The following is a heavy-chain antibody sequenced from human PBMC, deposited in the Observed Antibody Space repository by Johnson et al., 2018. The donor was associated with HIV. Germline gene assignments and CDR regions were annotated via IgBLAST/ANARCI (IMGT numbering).Heavy chain of an antibody. J-gene: IGHJ3*02. CDR2: IGTAGDT. CDR1: GFTFSGYD. D-gene: IGHD5-18*01. CDR3: ARAYSYGAFDI. Sequence: VQLVESGGGLVQTGGSLRLSCAASGFTFSGYDMHWVRQAIGKSLEWVSAIGTAGDTYYADSVKGRFTISRDNSKNTLYLQMSSLRAEDTAGYYCARAYSYGAFDIWGQGTMVTVSS. V-gene: IGHV3-13*01.